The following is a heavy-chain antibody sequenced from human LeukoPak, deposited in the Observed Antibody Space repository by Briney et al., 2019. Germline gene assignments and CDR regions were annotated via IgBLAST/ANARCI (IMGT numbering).Heavy chain of an antibody. V-gene: IGHV1-69*13. CDR2: IIPIFGTA. CDR1: GYTFTSYD. CDR3: ARPSSDDAFDI. Sequence: ASVKVSCKASGYTFTSYDINWVRQATGQGLEWMGGIIPIFGTANYAQKFQGRVTITADESTSTAYMELSSLRSEDTAVYYCARPSSDDAFDIWGQGTMVTVSS. J-gene: IGHJ3*02. D-gene: IGHD6-6*01.